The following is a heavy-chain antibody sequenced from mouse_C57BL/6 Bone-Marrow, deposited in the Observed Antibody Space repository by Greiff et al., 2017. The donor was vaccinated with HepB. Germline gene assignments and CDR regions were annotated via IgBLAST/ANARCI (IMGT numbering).Heavy chain of an antibody. J-gene: IGHJ4*01. Sequence: QVQLQQPGAELVKPGASVKLSCKASGYTFTSYWMHWVKQRPGQGLEWIGMIHPNSGSTNYNEKFKSKATLTVDKSSSTAYMQLSSLTSEDSVVYYCARNYYGSSPYAMDYWGQGTSVTVSS. CDR3: ARNYYGSSPYAMDY. CDR2: IHPNSGST. V-gene: IGHV1-64*01. D-gene: IGHD1-1*01. CDR1: GYTFTSYW.